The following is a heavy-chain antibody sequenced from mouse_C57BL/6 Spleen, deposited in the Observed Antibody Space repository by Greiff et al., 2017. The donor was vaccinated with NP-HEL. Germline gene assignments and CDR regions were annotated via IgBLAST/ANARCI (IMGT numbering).Heavy chain of an antibody. CDR3: ARNDGYSDAMDY. Sequence: QVQLQQPGPGLVQPSQSLSITCTVSGFSLTSYGVHWVRQSPGKGLEWLGVIWSGGSTDYNAAFISRLSISKDNSKSQVFFKMNRLQADDTAIYYCARNDGYSDAMDYWGQGTSVTVSS. CDR2: IWSGGST. J-gene: IGHJ4*01. V-gene: IGHV2-2*01. CDR1: GFSLTSYG. D-gene: IGHD2-3*01.